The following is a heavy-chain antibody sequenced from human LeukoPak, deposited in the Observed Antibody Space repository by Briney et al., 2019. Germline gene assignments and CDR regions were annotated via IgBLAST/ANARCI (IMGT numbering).Heavy chain of an antibody. Sequence: SETLSLTCTVSGGSISSGSYYWSWIRQPAGKGLEWIGRIYTSGSTNYNPSLKSRVTISVDKSKNQFSLKLSSVTAADTAVYYCARGVIRIVNWFDPWDQGTLVTVSS. V-gene: IGHV4-61*02. CDR1: GGSISSGSYY. J-gene: IGHJ5*02. D-gene: IGHD3-16*02. CDR2: IYTSGST. CDR3: ARGVIRIVNWFDP.